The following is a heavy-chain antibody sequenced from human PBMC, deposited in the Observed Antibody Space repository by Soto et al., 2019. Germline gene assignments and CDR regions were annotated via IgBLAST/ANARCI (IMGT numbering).Heavy chain of an antibody. V-gene: IGHV4-30-4*01. CDR3: ARAGFSYGRLLF. D-gene: IGHD3-10*01. CDR1: GGPIKTGDYY. CDR2: VFYSGAT. Sequence: QVQLKESGPGLVKPSETLSLTCNVSGGPIKTGDYYWNWIRQPPGRGLEWIGYVFYSGATNYSPSLKCRAAISMDPSKNQFSLSLTSVTAADTAVYYCARAGFSYGRLLFWGQGIRVTVST. J-gene: IGHJ4*02.